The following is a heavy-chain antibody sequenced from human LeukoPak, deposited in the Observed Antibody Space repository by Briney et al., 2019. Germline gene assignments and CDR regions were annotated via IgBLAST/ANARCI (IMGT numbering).Heavy chain of an antibody. Sequence: PSETLSLTCTVSGGFISSYYWSWIRQPAGKGLEWIGRIYTSGSTNYNPSLKSRVTMSVDTSKNQFSLKLSSVTAADTAVYYCARDLDYGSGSYYFDYWGQGTLVTVSS. CDR3: ARDLDYGSGSYYFDY. V-gene: IGHV4-4*07. CDR1: GGFISSYY. J-gene: IGHJ4*02. D-gene: IGHD3-10*01. CDR2: IYTSGST.